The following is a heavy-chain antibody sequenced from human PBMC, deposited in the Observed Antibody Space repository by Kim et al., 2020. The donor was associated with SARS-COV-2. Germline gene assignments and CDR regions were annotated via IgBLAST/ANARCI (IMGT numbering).Heavy chain of an antibody. V-gene: IGHV3-11*03. Sequence: GGSLRLSCAASGFTFSDYYMSWIRQAPGKGLEWVSYISSSSSYTNYADSVKGRFTISRDNAKNSLYLQMNSLRAEDTAVYYCARLYDYVWGGNYYGMDVWGQGTTVTVSS. CDR2: ISSSSSYT. CDR3: ARLYDYVWGGNYYGMDV. CDR1: GFTFSDYY. J-gene: IGHJ6*02. D-gene: IGHD3-16*01.